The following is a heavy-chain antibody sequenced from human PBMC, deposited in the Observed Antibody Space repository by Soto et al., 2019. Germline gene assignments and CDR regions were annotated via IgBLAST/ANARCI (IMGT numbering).Heavy chain of an antibody. CDR3: ARWGTTGVLDV. CDR2: TSYDGSDK. CDR1: GFTFRSYV. Sequence: QVQLVESGGGVVQPGTSLRVSCVGSGFTFRSYVIHWVRQAPGKGLEWVALTSYDGSDKYYGDSVRGRFTISRDNSRNTVDLQMDSLRLEGTAVFYCARWGTTGVLDVWGQGTLVSVSS. V-gene: IGHV3-30*05. J-gene: IGHJ1*01. D-gene: IGHD3-16*01.